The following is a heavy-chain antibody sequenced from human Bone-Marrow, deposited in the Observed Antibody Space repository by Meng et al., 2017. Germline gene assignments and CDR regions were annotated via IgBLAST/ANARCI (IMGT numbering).Heavy chain of an antibody. CDR3: ARGQGRGYSYGWIDY. CDR1: GYSISSGYY. CDR2: RYHSES. D-gene: IGHD5-18*01. J-gene: IGHJ4*02. V-gene: IGHV4-38-2*02. Sequence: SETLSLTCSVSGYSISSGYYWGWMRQPPGKGLEWIGSRYHSESYYNPSLKSRVTISLDTSKNKFSLKLSSLRSEDTAVYYCARGQGRGYSYGWIDYWGQGTLVTVSS.